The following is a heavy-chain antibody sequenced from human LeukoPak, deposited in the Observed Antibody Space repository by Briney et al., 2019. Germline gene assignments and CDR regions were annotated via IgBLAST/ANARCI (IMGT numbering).Heavy chain of an antibody. CDR1: GFTFSNYA. J-gene: IGHJ4*02. CDR3: AKWGDYDVLTGYYVPDY. Sequence: PGASLRLSCSASGFTFSNYAMSWVRPAPGKGLEWVSAILGSSGSTYYADSVKGRFTGSRDNSKSTLYLQMNSLRAEDTALYYCAKWGDYDVLTGYYVPDYWGQGTLVTVSS. V-gene: IGHV3-23*01. D-gene: IGHD3-9*01. CDR2: ILGSSGST.